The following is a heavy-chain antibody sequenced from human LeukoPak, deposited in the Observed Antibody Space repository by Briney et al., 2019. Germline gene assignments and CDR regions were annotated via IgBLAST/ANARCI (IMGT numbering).Heavy chain of an antibody. Sequence: SSETLSLTCTVSGGSISSYYWSWIRQPPGKGLEWIGYIYYSGSTNYNPSLKSRVTISVDTSKNQFSLKLSSVTAADTAVYYCARVIIVSTAMVSSHWFDPWGQGTLVTVSS. CDR2: IYYSGST. CDR3: ARVIIVSTAMVSSHWFDP. V-gene: IGHV4-59*01. J-gene: IGHJ5*02. D-gene: IGHD5-18*01. CDR1: GGSISSYY.